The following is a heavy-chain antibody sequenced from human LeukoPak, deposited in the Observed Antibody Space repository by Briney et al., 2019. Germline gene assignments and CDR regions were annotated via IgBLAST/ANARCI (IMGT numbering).Heavy chain of an antibody. V-gene: IGHV3-7*01. CDR1: GFPFSSYW. Sequence: PGGSLRLSCVASGFPFSSYWMTWVRQAPGKGLEWVANIKQDGSKKSYVDSVKGRFTISRENAKNSLYLQMNSLRPGDTAVYYCARGSSGYYEFDYWGQGILVIVSS. CDR3: ARGSSGYYEFDY. D-gene: IGHD3-22*01. J-gene: IGHJ4*02. CDR2: IKQDGSKK.